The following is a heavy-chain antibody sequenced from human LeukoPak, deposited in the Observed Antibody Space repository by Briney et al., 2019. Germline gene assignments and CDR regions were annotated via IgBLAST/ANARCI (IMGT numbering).Heavy chain of an antibody. CDR1: GGSLNGHY. Sequence: SETLSLTCAVYGGSLNGHYWSWIRQPPGKGLEWIGEGSESGGTKFNPSLKSRVTISADTFKNQFSLKLNSVTAADTAVYYCAKNGQSGFSFDPWGQGTLVTVSS. CDR3: AKNGQSGFSFDP. D-gene: IGHD3-3*01. CDR2: GSESGGT. J-gene: IGHJ5*02. V-gene: IGHV4-34*01.